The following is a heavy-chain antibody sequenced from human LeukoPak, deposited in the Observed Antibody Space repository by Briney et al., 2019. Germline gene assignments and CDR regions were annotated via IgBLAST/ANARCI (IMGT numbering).Heavy chain of an antibody. CDR2: INPNSGGT. J-gene: IGHJ4*02. CDR3: ARDFCSSTSCYVMGDY. D-gene: IGHD2-2*01. CDR1: GYTFTGYY. V-gene: IGHV1-2*06. Sequence: ASVKVSCKASGYTFTGYYMHWVRQAPGQGLEWMGRINPNSGGTNYAQKFQGRVTMTRYTSISTAYMELSRLRSDDTAVYYCARDFCSSTSCYVMGDYWGQGTLVTVSS.